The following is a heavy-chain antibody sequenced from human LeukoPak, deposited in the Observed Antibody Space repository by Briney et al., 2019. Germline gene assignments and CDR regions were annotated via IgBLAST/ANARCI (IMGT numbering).Heavy chain of an antibody. D-gene: IGHD1-7*01. Sequence: SVRVSCKASGGTFSSYAISWVRQAPGQGLEWMGGIIPIFGTANYAQKFQGRVTITADESTSTAYMGLSSLRSEDTAVYYCARDTLELRDGWFDPWGQGTLVTVSS. V-gene: IGHV1-69*13. J-gene: IGHJ5*02. CDR1: GGTFSSYA. CDR3: ARDTLELRDGWFDP. CDR2: IIPIFGTA.